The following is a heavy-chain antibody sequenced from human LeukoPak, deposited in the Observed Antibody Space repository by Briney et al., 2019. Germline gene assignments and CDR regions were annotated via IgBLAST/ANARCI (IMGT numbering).Heavy chain of an antibody. CDR2: IIPIFGTA. CDR3: ARSSDFSSSPNYYYYYYMDV. CDR1: GRTFSSYA. D-gene: IGHD3-3*01. Sequence: GSSVKLSCKASGRTFSSYAISWVRQAPGQGLEWMGGIIPIFGTANYAQKFQGRVTITTDESTSTAYMELSSLRSEDTAVYYCARSSDFSSSPNYYYYYYMDVWGKGTTVTVSS. V-gene: IGHV1-69*05. J-gene: IGHJ6*03.